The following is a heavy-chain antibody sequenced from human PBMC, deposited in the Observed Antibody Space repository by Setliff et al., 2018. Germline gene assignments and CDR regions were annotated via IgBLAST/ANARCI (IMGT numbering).Heavy chain of an antibody. CDR1: GFTFSSYA. D-gene: IGHD6-19*01. CDR2: VSFDGRNK. CDR3: AKDSLSGWSAVDY. J-gene: IGHJ4*02. Sequence: HPGGSLRLSCAASGFTFSSYAMSWVRQAPGKGLEWVAAVSFDGRNKYYEDSVKGRFTISRDDSKNTLYLQMNSLRPEDTAVYYCAKDSLSGWSAVDYWGQGTLVTVSS. V-gene: IGHV3-30*18.